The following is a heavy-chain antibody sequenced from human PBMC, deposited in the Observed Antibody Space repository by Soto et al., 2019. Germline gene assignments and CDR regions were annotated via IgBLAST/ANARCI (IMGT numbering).Heavy chain of an antibody. CDR2: ISSSSSQI. V-gene: IGHV3-21*02. D-gene: IGHD3-10*01. CDR1: GFSFSIYT. J-gene: IGHJ4*02. CDR3: ASMSLYGSGSYRIDY. Sequence: EVQLVESGGGLVKPGGSLRLSCAASGFSFSIYTMNWVRQAPGKGLEWVSFISSSSSQIYYADSVKGRFSISRDNAKNSLFLQMNSLRAEDTAVYYCASMSLYGSGSYRIDYWGQGTLVTVSS.